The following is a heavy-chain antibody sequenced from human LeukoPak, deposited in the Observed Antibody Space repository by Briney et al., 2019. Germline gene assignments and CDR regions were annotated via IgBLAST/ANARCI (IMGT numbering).Heavy chain of an antibody. V-gene: IGHV3-74*01. J-gene: IGHJ4*02. CDR3: VRDLGGRSGH. CDR2: INEDGSAT. CDR1: GFTFSSNW. Sequence: PGGSLRLSCAASGFTFSSNWMHWVRQAPGKGLVGVPRINEDGSATNYADSVKGRSTIFRDNAKNTLYLQMNSLRAEDTAVYYCVRDLGGRSGHWGQGTLVTVSS. D-gene: IGHD1-26*01.